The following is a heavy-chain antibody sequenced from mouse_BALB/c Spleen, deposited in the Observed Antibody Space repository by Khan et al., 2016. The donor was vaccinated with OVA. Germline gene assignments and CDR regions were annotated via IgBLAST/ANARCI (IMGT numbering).Heavy chain of an antibody. V-gene: IGHV3-2*02. D-gene: IGHD1-1*01. CDR2: ISYSGNP. CDR1: GYSITSDYA. Sequence: EVQLVESGPGLVKPSQSLSLICTVTGYSITSDYAWNWIRQFPGNKLEWMGFISYSGNPKYNPSLKSRISITRDTSKNQFFLQLNSVTTEDTATYYCARVYGGDFDYWGHGTTLTVSS. CDR3: ARVYGGDFDY. J-gene: IGHJ2*01.